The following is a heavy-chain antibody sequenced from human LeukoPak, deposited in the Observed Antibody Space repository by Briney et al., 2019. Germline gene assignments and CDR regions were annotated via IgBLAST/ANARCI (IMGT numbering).Heavy chain of an antibody. J-gene: IGHJ5*02. V-gene: IGHV1-3*01. CDR1: GYTFTSYA. Sequence: VASVKVSCKASGYTFTSYAMHWVRQAPGQRLGWMGGINAGNGNTKYSQKFQGRVTITRDTSASTAYMELSSLRSEDTAVYYCARDNDFWSAPSWFDPWGQGTLVTVSS. CDR3: ARDNDFWSAPSWFDP. CDR2: INAGNGNT. D-gene: IGHD3-3*01.